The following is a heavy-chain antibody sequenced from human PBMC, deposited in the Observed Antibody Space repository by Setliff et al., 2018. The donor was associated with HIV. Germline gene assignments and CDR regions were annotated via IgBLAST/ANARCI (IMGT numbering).Heavy chain of an antibody. J-gene: IGHJ6*03. D-gene: IGHD6-13*01. V-gene: IGHV4-4*07. CDR2: IYTSGST. CDR3: ARGIAAAGIYYYYYMDV. CDR1: GGSISSYY. Sequence: KTSETLSLTCTVSGGSISSYYWSWIRQPAGKGLEWIGRIYTSGSTNYNPSLKSRVTMSVDTSKNQFSLKLSSVTAADTAVYYCARGIAAAGIYYYYYMDVWGKGTTVTVSS.